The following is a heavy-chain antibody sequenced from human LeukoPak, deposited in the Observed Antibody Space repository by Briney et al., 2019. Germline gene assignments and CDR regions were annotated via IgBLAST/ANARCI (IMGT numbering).Heavy chain of an antibody. Sequence: PSETLSLTFTVSGGSISSSSYYWGWIRQPPGKGLEWIGSIYYSGSTYYNPSLKSRVTISVDTSKNQFSLKLSSVTAADTAVYYCARPSLSGPFYYWGQGTLVTVSS. J-gene: IGHJ4*02. CDR3: ARPSLSGPFYY. V-gene: IGHV4-39*01. CDR2: IYYSGST. CDR1: GGSISSSSYY. D-gene: IGHD2/OR15-2a*01.